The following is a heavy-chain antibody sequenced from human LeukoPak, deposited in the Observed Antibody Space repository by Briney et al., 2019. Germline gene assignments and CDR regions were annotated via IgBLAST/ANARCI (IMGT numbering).Heavy chain of an antibody. D-gene: IGHD6-13*01. CDR3: AKAGYSSSWPLDY. J-gene: IGHJ4*02. Sequence: GGSLRLSCAASGFTFSRDGMSWVRQAPGKGLECVSSLSGSGSTTYYADSVKGRFTISRDNSKNTLFLEMNSLRVEDTAVYYCAKAGYSSSWPLDYWGQGTQVTVSS. CDR2: LSGSGSTT. V-gene: IGHV3-23*01. CDR1: GFTFSRDG.